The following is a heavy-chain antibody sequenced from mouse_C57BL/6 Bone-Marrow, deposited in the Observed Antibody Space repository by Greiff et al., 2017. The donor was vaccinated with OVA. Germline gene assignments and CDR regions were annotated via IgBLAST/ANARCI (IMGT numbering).Heavy chain of an antibody. J-gene: IGHJ4*01. V-gene: IGHV1-36*01. CDR2: VYPYNGGT. D-gene: IGHD2-3*01. CDR3: ARDDGYYSYYAMDY. CDR1: GFTFTDYY. Sequence: EVMLVESGPVLVKPGPSVKISCKASGFTFTDYYMHWVKQSHGKSLEWIGLVYPYNGGTSYNQKFKGKATLTVDTSSSTAYMELNSLTSEDSAVYYCARDDGYYSYYAMDYWGQGTSVTVSS.